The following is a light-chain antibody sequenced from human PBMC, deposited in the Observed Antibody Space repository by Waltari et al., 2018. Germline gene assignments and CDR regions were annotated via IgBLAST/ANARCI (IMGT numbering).Light chain of an antibody. Sequence: DIQMTQSPSALSASIGERVSISCRASQSVRTWLAWYQQKPGRVPKVLIYKASEVQSGVPSRFSGSGAGTEFTLTISSLQPEDFATYYCQQYDSGWSFGQGTKVEIK. CDR2: KAS. J-gene: IGKJ1*01. V-gene: IGKV1-5*03. CDR3: QQYDSGWS. CDR1: QSVRTW.